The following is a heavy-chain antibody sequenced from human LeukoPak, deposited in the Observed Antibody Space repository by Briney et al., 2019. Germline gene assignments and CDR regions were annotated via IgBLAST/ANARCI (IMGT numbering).Heavy chain of an antibody. CDR2: ITSSGTYI. D-gene: IGHD3-10*01. CDR3: ARAYYGSGSYYVDY. J-gene: IGHJ4*02. Sequence: GGSLRLSCATSGFTFNNYNMNWVRQAPGRALEWVSSITSSGTYIFYADSVKGRFTISRDNAKNSLYLQMNSLGPEDTAVYYCARAYYGSGSYYVDYWGQGTLVTVSS. V-gene: IGHV3-21*01. CDR1: GFTFNNYN.